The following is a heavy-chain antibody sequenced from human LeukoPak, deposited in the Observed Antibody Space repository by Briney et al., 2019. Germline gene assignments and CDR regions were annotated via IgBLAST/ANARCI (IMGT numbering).Heavy chain of an antibody. V-gene: IGHV4-30-2*01. CDR1: GGSISSGGYY. Sequence: SETLSLTCTVSGGSISSGGYYWSWIRQPPGKGLEWIGYIYHSGSTYYNPSLKSRVTISVDRSKNQFSLKLSSVTAADTAVYYCARDEGNDGWYFDLWGRGTLVTVSS. D-gene: IGHD3-16*01. CDR3: ARDEGNDGWYFDL. J-gene: IGHJ2*01. CDR2: IYHSGST.